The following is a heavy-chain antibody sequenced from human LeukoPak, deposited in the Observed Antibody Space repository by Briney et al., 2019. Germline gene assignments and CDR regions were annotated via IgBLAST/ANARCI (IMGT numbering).Heavy chain of an antibody. J-gene: IGHJ5*02. Sequence: ASVKVSCKASGYTFTGYYMHWVRQAPGQGLEWMGWMNPNSGNTGYAQKFQGRVTMTRNTSISTAYMELSSLRSEDTAVYYCARGAGGCSGGSCYSGWFDPWGQGTLVTVSS. V-gene: IGHV1-8*02. CDR2: MNPNSGNT. D-gene: IGHD2-15*01. CDR3: ARGAGGCSGGSCYSGWFDP. CDR1: GYTFTGYY.